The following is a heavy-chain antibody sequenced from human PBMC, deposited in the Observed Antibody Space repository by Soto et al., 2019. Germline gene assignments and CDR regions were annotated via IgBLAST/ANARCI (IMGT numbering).Heavy chain of an antibody. CDR2: IFYPGTA. V-gene: IGHV4-31*03. J-gene: IGHJ5*02. Sequence: QVQLQESGPGLVKPSQTLSLTCTVSGGSINTGGYYWGWIRHLPGEGLEWIGHIFYPGTASYNPSLWSRVTVSIATSANQFSLHMYSVTAADTAMYYCARRLDDTPETFFNGFDPWGQGILVTVSS. CDR3: ARRLDDTPETFFNGFDP. CDR1: GGSINTGGYY. D-gene: IGHD2-15*01.